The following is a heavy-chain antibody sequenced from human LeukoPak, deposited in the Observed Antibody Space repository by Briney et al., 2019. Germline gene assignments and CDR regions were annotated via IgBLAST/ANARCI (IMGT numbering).Heavy chain of an antibody. D-gene: IGHD4-17*01. Sequence: SETLSLSCTVPGGSLSSGNYYWTWIRQPPGEGLEWIAYIYYSGTTYYNPSLKSRVTTSVDTSKNQFSLELTSVTAADTAVYYCARYGDYSIDSWGQGTLVTVSS. CDR1: GGSLSSGNYY. J-gene: IGHJ4*02. V-gene: IGHV4-30-4*01. CDR2: IYYSGTT. CDR3: ARYGDYSIDS.